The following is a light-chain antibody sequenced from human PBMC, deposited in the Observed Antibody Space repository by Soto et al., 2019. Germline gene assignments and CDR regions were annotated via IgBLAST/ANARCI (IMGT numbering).Light chain of an antibody. Sequence: DIVMTQTPLSSPVTLGQPASISCRSSQILLYSDLNTYLILLQHRPGQSPMLLIYDISNRSTGGAAWFSGSGCETEFVLTIRSLQSEDSAVYFCQEYNNPPAFGQGTQLEIK. J-gene: IGKJ5*01. V-gene: IGKV2-24*01. CDR2: DIS. CDR3: QEYNNPPA. CDR1: QILLYSDLNTY.